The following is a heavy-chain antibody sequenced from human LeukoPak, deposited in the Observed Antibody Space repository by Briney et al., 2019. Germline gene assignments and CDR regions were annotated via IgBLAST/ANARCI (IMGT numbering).Heavy chain of an antibody. J-gene: IGHJ4*02. Sequence: GGSLRLSCAASGFTFSSYEMNWVRLAPGKGLEWVSGINWNSDSIGYADSVKGRFTTSRDNAKNSLYLQMNSLRAEDTAFYYCAINGGGDSGYGNFDYWGQGTLVTVSS. CDR1: GFTFSSYE. CDR3: AINGGGDSGYGNFDY. V-gene: IGHV3-9*01. D-gene: IGHD5-12*01. CDR2: INWNSDSI.